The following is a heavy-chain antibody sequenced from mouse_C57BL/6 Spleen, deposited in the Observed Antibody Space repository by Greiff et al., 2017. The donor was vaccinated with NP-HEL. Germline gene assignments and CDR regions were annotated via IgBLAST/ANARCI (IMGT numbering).Heavy chain of an antibody. CDR2: INPNNGGT. D-gene: IGHD1-3*01. CDR3: ASPLTLYYAMDY. V-gene: IGHV1-26*01. CDR1: GYTFTDYY. Sequence: EVQLQQSGPELVKPGASVKISCKASGYTFTDYYMNWVKQSHGKSLEWIGDINPNNGGTSYNQKFKGKATLTVDKSSSTAYMELRSLTSEDSAVYYCASPLTLYYAMDYWGQGTSVTVSS. J-gene: IGHJ4*01.